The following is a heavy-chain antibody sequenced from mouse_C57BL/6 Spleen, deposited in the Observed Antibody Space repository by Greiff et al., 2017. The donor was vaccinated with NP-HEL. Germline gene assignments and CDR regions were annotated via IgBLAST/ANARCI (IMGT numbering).Heavy chain of an antibody. CDR3: ARGGTTVVADAMDY. Sequence: VKLQESGPGLVQPSQSLSITCTVSGFSLTSYGVHWVRQSPGKGLEWLGVIWSGGSTDYNAAFISRLSISKDNSKSQVFFKMNSLQADDTAIYYCARGGTTVVADAMDYWGQGTSVTVSS. CDR1: GFSLTSYG. CDR2: IWSGGST. J-gene: IGHJ4*01. V-gene: IGHV2-2*01. D-gene: IGHD1-1*01.